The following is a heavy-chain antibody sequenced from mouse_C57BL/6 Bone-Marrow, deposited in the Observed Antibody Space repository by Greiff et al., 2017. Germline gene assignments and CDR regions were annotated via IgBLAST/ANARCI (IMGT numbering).Heavy chain of an antibody. J-gene: IGHJ2*01. Sequence: QVQLQQSGAELVKPGASVKISCKASGYAFSSYWMNWVKQRPGKGLEWIGQIYPGDGDTNYNGKFKGKATLTADKSSSTAYMQISSLTSEDSAVDFCARSRGITTVDYWGQGTTLTVSS. D-gene: IGHD1-1*01. V-gene: IGHV1-80*01. CDR3: ARSRGITTVDY. CDR2: IYPGDGDT. CDR1: GYAFSSYW.